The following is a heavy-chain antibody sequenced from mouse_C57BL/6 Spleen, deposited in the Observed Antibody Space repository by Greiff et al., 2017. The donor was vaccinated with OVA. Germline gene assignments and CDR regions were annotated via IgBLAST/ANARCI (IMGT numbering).Heavy chain of an antibody. CDR3: TTHYYGSTWFAY. CDR2: IDPEDGDT. V-gene: IGHV14-1*01. J-gene: IGHJ3*01. D-gene: IGHD1-1*01. CDR1: GFNIKDYY. Sequence: EVKLMESGAELVRPGASVKLSCTASGFNIKDYYMHWVKQRPEQGLEWIGRIDPEDGDTEYAPKFQGKATMTADTSSNTAYLQLSSLTSEDTAVYYCTTHYYGSTWFAYWGQGTLVTVSA.